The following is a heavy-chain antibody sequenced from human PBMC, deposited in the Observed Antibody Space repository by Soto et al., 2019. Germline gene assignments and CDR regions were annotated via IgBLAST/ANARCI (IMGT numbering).Heavy chain of an antibody. CDR1: GFTFSSYS. CDR2: ISSSSSYI. D-gene: IGHD3-10*01. Sequence: EVQLVESGGGLVKPGGSLRLSCAASGFTFSSYSMNWVRQAPGKGLEWVSSISSSSSYIYYADSVKGRFTISRDNAKNSLYLQMNSLRAEDTAVYYCARVVSGLLRLDDDYWGQGTLVTVSS. J-gene: IGHJ4*02. CDR3: ARVVSGLLRLDDDY. V-gene: IGHV3-21*01.